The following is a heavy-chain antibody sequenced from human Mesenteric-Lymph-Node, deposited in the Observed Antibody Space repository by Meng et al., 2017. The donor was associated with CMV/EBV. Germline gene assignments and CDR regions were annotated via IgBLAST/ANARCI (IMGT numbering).Heavy chain of an antibody. Sequence: SVKVSCKASGRPFRWYTINWVRQAPGQGLAWMGRIIPMFGIVHYAQKFHGRVTITADKSTTTAYMELSSLRSEDTAVYYCARGRSDDYGERGHPFDPWGQGTLVTVSS. V-gene: IGHV1-69*02. CDR3: ARGRSDDYGERGHPFDP. CDR1: GRPFRWYT. CDR2: IIPMFGIV. D-gene: IGHD4-17*01. J-gene: IGHJ5*02.